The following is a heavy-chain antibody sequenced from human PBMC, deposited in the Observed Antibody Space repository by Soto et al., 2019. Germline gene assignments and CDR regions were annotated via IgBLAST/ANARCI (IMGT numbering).Heavy chain of an antibody. Sequence: SVKVSCKASGFTFTSSAVQWVRQARGQRLEWIGWIVVGSGNTNYAQKFQERVTITRDMSTSTAYMELSSLGSEDTAVYYCAAGYGSSAHWYYYGMDVWGQGTTVTVSS. CDR2: IVVGSGNT. CDR1: GFTFTSSA. J-gene: IGHJ6*02. D-gene: IGHD6-6*01. CDR3: AAGYGSSAHWYYYGMDV. V-gene: IGHV1-58*01.